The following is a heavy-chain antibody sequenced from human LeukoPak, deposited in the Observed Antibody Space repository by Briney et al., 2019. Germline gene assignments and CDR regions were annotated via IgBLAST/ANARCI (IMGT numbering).Heavy chain of an antibody. Sequence: ASVKVSCEASGYTFTGYYMHWVRQAPGQGLEWMGWINPNSGGTNYAQKFQGRVIMTRDTSISTAYMELSRLRSDDTAVYYCAREHGSGSYPTMADWGQGTLVTVSS. CDR1: GYTFTGYY. CDR3: AREHGSGSYPTMAD. CDR2: INPNSGGT. D-gene: IGHD3-10*01. J-gene: IGHJ4*02. V-gene: IGHV1-2*02.